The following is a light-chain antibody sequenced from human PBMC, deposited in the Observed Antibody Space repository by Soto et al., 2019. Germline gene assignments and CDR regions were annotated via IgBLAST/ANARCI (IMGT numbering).Light chain of an antibody. V-gene: IGLV4-60*03. Sequence: QLVLTQSSSASASLGSSVKLTCTLSSGHSRNTIAWRQQQPGKALRYLMKLEGSGNYNKGSGVPDRFSGSSSGADRYLTISNLQSEDEADYYCETWDSRTHVVFGRGTKLTVL. J-gene: IGLJ2*01. CDR2: LEGSGNY. CDR3: ETWDSRTHVV. CDR1: SGHSRNT.